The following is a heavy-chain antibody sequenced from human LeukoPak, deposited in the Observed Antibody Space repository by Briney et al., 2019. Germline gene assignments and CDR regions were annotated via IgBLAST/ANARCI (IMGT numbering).Heavy chain of an antibody. CDR3: ARGFVRYYDFWSGYYTHDAFDI. V-gene: IGHV1-69*05. Sequence: GSSVKVSCKASGGTFSSYAISWVRQAPGQGLEWMGRIIPIFGTANYAQKFQGRVTITTDESTSTAYMELSSLRSEDTAVYYCARGFVRYYDFWSGYYTHDAFDIWGQGTMVTVSS. J-gene: IGHJ3*02. CDR1: GGTFSSYA. D-gene: IGHD3-3*01. CDR2: IIPIFGTA.